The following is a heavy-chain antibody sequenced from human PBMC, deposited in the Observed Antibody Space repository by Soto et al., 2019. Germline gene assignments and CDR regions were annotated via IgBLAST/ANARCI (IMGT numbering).Heavy chain of an antibody. D-gene: IGHD2-15*01. J-gene: IGHJ3*02. CDR2: VYDTDGT. CDR3: ESWLLQEHAYDI. CDR1: GLTVSGKKY. Sequence: GGSLRLSCTAFGLTVSGKKYMAWVRQAPGKGLEWVSGVYDTDGTYYSDSVRGRFTSSRDSSKTTVYLQMNSLRPDDTAEYYCESWLLQEHAYDIWGLGTTVTVSS. V-gene: IGHV3-53*01.